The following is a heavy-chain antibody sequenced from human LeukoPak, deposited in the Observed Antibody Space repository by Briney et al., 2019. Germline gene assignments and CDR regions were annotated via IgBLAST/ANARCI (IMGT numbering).Heavy chain of an antibody. J-gene: IGHJ4*02. V-gene: IGHV4-38-2*02. CDR2: IYHSGST. CDR3: ARSPGNYYHDY. CDR1: GYFISSDYC. D-gene: IGHD1-26*01. Sequence: SETLSLTCTVSGYFISSDYCWGWIRQPPGKGLQWIGSIYHSGSTYYNPSLKSRVTISVDTSKNQFSLKLSSVTAADTAVYYCARSPGNYYHDYWGQGTLVTVSS.